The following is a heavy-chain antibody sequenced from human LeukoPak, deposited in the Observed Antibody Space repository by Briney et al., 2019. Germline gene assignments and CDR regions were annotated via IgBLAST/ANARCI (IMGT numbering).Heavy chain of an antibody. Sequence: GSLRLSCAASGFTFSSYAMHWVRQAPGKGLEWVAVISYDGSNKYYADSVKGRFTISRGNSKNMLYLQMNSLRAEDTAVYYCAKDRPSYINIVVAGTAFGIFDYWGHGILVTVSS. CDR2: ISYDGSNK. CDR3: AKDRPSYINIVVAGTAFGIFDY. CDR1: GFTFSSYA. J-gene: IGHJ4*01. V-gene: IGHV3-30*04. D-gene: IGHD6-19*01.